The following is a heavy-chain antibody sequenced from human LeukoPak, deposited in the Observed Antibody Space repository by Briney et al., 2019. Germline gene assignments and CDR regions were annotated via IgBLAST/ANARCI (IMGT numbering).Heavy chain of an antibody. Sequence: GGSLRLSCAASGFTFSSYAMNWIRQAPGKGLEWVSSFGTRSTSIYHAGSVKGRFAISRDNAKNSLYLQMNSLRAEDTALYYCAREVSEGFDFWGQGTLVTVSS. CDR3: AREVSEGFDF. V-gene: IGHV3-21*01. D-gene: IGHD3-22*01. J-gene: IGHJ4*02. CDR1: GFTFSSYA. CDR2: FGTRSTSI.